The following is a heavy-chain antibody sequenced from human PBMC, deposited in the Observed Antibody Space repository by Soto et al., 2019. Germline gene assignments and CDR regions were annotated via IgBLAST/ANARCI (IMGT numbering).Heavy chain of an antibody. CDR2: ISSSSSYI. V-gene: IGHV3-21*01. J-gene: IGHJ4*02. CDR3: ARNTQTTYYDFWSGFGLDY. Sequence: GGSLRLSCAASGFTFSSYSMNWVRQAPGKGLEWVSSISSSSSYIYYADSVKGRFTISRDNAKNSLYLQMNSLRAEDTAVYYCARNTQTTYYDFWSGFGLDYWGQGTLVTVSS. CDR1: GFTFSSYS. D-gene: IGHD3-3*01.